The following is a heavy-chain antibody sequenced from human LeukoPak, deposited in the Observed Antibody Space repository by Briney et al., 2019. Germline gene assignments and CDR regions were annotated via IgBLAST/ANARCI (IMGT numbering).Heavy chain of an antibody. D-gene: IGHD2-2*01. CDR2: IIPIFGTA. CDR3: ARVGIVVVPAAPRITGTTYYAFDI. CDR1: GGTFSSYA. J-gene: IGHJ3*02. Sequence: SVKVSCKASGGTFSSYAISRVRQAPGQGLEWMGGIIPIFGTANYAQKFQGRVTITADESTSTAYMELSSLRSEDTAVYYCARVGIVVVPAAPRITGTTYYAFDIWGQGTMVTVSS. V-gene: IGHV1-69*01.